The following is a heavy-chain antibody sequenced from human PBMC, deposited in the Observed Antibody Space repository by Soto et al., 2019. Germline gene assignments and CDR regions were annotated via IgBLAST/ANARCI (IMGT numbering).Heavy chain of an antibody. Sequence: SVKVSCKASGGTFSSYAISWVRQAPGQGLEWMGGIIPIFGTANYAQKFQGRVTITADKSTSTAYMELSSLRSEDTAVYYCARVSDNWRTYGSGTSYYYYGMDVWGQGTTVTVSS. D-gene: IGHD3-10*01. CDR2: IIPIFGTA. J-gene: IGHJ6*02. CDR1: GGTFSSYA. CDR3: ARVSDNWRTYGSGTSYYYYGMDV. V-gene: IGHV1-69*06.